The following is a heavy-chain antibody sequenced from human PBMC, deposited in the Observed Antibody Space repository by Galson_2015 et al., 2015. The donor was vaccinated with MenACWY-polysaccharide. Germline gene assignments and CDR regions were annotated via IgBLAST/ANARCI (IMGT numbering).Heavy chain of an antibody. V-gene: IGHV4-38-2*01. CDR2: IFHSGTT. Sequence: ETLSLTCAVSDYSIRSGYFWGWIRQPPGKGLEWIASIFHSGTTYYNPSLKSRVTISADTSKNQFSLKLSSVTAADTAVYYCARVERYSGSFYILYWGQGTLVTVSS. CDR3: ARVERYSGSFYILY. CDR1: DYSIRSGYF. J-gene: IGHJ4*02. D-gene: IGHD1-26*01.